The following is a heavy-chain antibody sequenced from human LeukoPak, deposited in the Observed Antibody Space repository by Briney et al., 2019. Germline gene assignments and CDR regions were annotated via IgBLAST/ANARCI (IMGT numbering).Heavy chain of an antibody. J-gene: IGHJ4*02. CDR1: GSTFSSYW. CDR2: INPGGSSI. CDR3: ARSNQADDY. D-gene: IGHD1-14*01. Sequence: GGSLRLSCAASGSTFSSYWTHCVSPVPGEGLVWVARINPGGSSITYADSVKRRFTISRDNAKNTLYLQMDSLRAEDTGVYYCARSNQADDYWGQGTLVTVSS. V-gene: IGHV3-74*01.